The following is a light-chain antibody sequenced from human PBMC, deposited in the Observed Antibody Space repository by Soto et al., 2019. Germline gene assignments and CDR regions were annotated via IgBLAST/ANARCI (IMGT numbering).Light chain of an antibody. CDR2: WAS. Sequence: DIVMTQAPDSLAVSLGERATINCKSSQTLLYTSNNKTYLAWYQQKPGKPPKLLIYWASVRDSGVPDRFSGSGSETDFTLTISNLQAEDVAVYYCQQYFDNSITFGQGTRLEIK. CDR3: QQYFDNSIT. V-gene: IGKV4-1*01. CDR1: QTLLYTSNNKTY. J-gene: IGKJ5*01.